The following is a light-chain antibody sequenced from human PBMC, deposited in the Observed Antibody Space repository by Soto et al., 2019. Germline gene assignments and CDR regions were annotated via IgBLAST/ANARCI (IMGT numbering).Light chain of an antibody. CDR1: SSNIGAGYD. Sequence: QSVLTQPPSVSGAPGQRVTISCTGSSSNIGAGYDVHWYQQLPGTAPKLLIYDNGYRPSGVPDRFSGSKSGTSASLAITGLQAEDEADYYCHSYDSSLSGYGVFGGGTKLTVL. V-gene: IGLV1-40*01. CDR2: DNG. J-gene: IGLJ2*01. CDR3: HSYDSSLSGYGV.